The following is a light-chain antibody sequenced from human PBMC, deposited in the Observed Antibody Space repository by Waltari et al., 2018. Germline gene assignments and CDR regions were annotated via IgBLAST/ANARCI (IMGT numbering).Light chain of an antibody. J-gene: IGKJ1*01. V-gene: IGKV3-20*01. Sequence: CRDIRCVRRSLAWDQQKPGQAPRLLIDDAASRATGIADRFSGSGSGADFSLTISRLEPEDFAVYYCQKYVNLPATFGQGTKVEIK. CDR3: QKYVNLPAT. CDR1: RCVRRS. CDR2: DAA.